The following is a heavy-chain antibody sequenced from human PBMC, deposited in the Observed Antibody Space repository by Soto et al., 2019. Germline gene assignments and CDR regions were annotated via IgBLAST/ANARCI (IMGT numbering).Heavy chain of an antibody. J-gene: IGHJ3*02. CDR2: IYWSGDE. Sequence: SGPTLVNPTQTLTLTCSFSGFSLSTSGVGVGWIRQSPGKALEWLALIYWSGDEHYRPSLKSRLSIIKDTSKNHVVLIMTDMDPADTATYYCARGLATLPVFAFDIWGQGTMVTVSS. CDR3: ARGLATLPVFAFDI. V-gene: IGHV2-5*01. CDR1: GFSLSTSGVG. D-gene: IGHD6-6*01.